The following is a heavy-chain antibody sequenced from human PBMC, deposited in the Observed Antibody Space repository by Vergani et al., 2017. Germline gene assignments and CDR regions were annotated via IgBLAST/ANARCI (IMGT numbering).Heavy chain of an antibody. CDR3: ARDNYEILTGYSNIYHYYYYMDV. CDR1: GGSISSSSYY. V-gene: IGHV4-39*07. Sequence: QVQLQQWGAGLLKPSETLSLTCTVSGGSISSSSYYWGWIRQPPGKGLEGIGRIYYSGSNHYTPSLKSRVTISVDTSKNQFSLKLGSVTAADTAGYYCARDNYEILTGYSNIYHYYYYMDVWGKGTTVTVSS. J-gene: IGHJ6*03. CDR2: IYYSGSN. D-gene: IGHD3-9*01.